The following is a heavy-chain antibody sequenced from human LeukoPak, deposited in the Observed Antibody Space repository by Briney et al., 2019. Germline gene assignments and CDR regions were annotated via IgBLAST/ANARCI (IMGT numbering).Heavy chain of an antibody. J-gene: IGHJ4*02. CDR3: ARSGYCSGGSCYVDY. Sequence: GGSLRLSCAASGFMFSSHWMSWVRQAPGKGLEYVSAISSDGGSTYYANSVKGRFTIFRDNSKNTLYLQMGSLRDEDMAVYYCARSGYCSGGSCYVDYWGQGALVTVSS. V-gene: IGHV3-64*01. CDR2: ISSDGGST. D-gene: IGHD2-15*01. CDR1: GFMFSSHW.